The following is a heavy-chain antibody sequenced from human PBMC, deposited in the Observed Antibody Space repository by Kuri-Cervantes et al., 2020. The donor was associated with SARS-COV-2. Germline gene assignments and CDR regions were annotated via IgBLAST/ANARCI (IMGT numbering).Heavy chain of an antibody. CDR3: ARVPIAAPDY. CDR1: GFTFSSYG. J-gene: IGHJ4*02. Sequence: GESLKISCAASGFTFSSYGMHWVRQAPGKGLEWVSSISSSSSYIYYADSVKGRFTISRDNAKNSLYLQMNSLRAEDTAVYYCARVPIAAPDYWGQGTLVTVSS. D-gene: IGHD6-6*01. CDR2: ISSSSSYI. V-gene: IGHV3-21*01.